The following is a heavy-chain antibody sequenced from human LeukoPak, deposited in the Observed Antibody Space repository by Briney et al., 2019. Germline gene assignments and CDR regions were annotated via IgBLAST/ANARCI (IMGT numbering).Heavy chain of an antibody. CDR2: IRYDGSNK. CDR3: ARAPLVVTAIPRRDYYYYYMDV. D-gene: IGHD2-21*02. CDR1: GFTFSSYG. J-gene: IGHJ6*03. Sequence: GGSLRLSCAASGFTFSSYGMHWVRQAPGKGLEWVAFIRYDGSNKYYADSVKGRFTISRDNSKNTLYLQMNSLRAEDTAVYYCARAPLVVTAIPRRDYYYYYMDVWGKGTTVTVSS. V-gene: IGHV3-30*02.